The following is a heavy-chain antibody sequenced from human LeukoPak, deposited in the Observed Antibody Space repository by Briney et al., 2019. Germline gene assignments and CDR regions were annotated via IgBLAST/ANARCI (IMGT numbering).Heavy chain of an antibody. V-gene: IGHV3-23*01. D-gene: IGHD2-15*01. CDR3: AKDSDISAFFDY. Sequence: GESLRLSCAASGFTFKNYAINWVRQAPGKGLEWVSRISGSGTTTDYADSVKGRFTVSRDNSKNTVYLQMTSLRAEDTAIYYCAKDSDISAFFDYWGQGTPVTVSS. CDR2: ISGSGTTT. J-gene: IGHJ4*02. CDR1: GFTFKNYA.